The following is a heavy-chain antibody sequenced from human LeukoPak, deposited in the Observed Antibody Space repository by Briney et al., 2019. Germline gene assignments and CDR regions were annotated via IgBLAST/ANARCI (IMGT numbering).Heavy chain of an antibody. CDR1: GYTFTSYG. V-gene: IGHV1-18*01. J-gene: IGHJ3*02. CDR3: ATPTYYDFWSGGRGDAFDI. Sequence: GPVKVSCKASGYTFTSYGISWVRQAPGQGLEWMGWISAYNGNTIYAQKFQGRVTMTEDTSTDTAYMELSSLRSEDTAVYYCATPTYYDFWSGGRGDAFDIWGQGTMVTVSS. CDR2: ISAYNGNT. D-gene: IGHD3-3*01.